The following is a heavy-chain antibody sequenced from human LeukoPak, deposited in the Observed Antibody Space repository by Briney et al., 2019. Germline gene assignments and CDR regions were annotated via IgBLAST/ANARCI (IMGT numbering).Heavy chain of an antibody. CDR3: ARETWISSHYGMDV. CDR1: GFTFSSYS. Sequence: GGSLRLSCAASGFTFSSYSMNWVRQAPGKGLEWFSYISSSSSTIYYADSVKGRFTISRDNAKNSLYLQMNSLRAEDTAVYYCARETWISSHYGMDVWGQGTTVTVSS. CDR2: ISSSSSTI. D-gene: IGHD6-6*01. J-gene: IGHJ6*02. V-gene: IGHV3-48*04.